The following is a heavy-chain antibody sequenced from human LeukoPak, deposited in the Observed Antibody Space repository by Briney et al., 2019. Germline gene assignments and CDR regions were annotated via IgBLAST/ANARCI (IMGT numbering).Heavy chain of an antibody. CDR1: GFSLTNFA. J-gene: IGHJ4*02. CDR3: AKGAYDYIEMGYFDY. D-gene: IGHD5-12*01. CDR2: IIGSSGDT. V-gene: IGHV3-23*01. Sequence: GGSLRLSCAASGFSLTNFAMSWIRQAPGKGLEWVSLIIGSSGDTFYADSVKGRFTISRDNSKNRLYLQMNSLRAEDTALYYCAKGAYDYIEMGYFDYWGQGTLVTVSS.